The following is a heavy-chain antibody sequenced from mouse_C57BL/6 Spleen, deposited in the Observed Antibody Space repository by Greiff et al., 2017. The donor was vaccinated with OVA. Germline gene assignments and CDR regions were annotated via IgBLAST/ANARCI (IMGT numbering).Heavy chain of an antibody. Sequence: VQLQQPGAELVKPGASVKLSCKASGYTFTSSWMHWVKQRPGQGLEWIGMIHPNSGSPNYNAKFKSKATLTVDKSSSTAYMQLSSLTSEDSAVYYCARPIYYGNFYYAMDYWGQGTSVTVAS. D-gene: IGHD2-1*01. CDR3: ARPIYYGNFYYAMDY. CDR2: IHPNSGSP. J-gene: IGHJ4*01. V-gene: IGHV1-64*01. CDR1: GYTFTSSW.